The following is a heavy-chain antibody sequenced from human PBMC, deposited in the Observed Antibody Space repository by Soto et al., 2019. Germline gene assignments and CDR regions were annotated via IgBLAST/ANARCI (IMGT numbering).Heavy chain of an antibody. D-gene: IGHD2-8*02. J-gene: IGHJ3*01. V-gene: IGHV4-39*01. CDR2: IYFSGTT. Sequence: QLQLQESGPGLVKPSETLSLTCTVSGDSIRNSNYYWAWIRQPPGKGLEWTGSIYFSGTTNYNPSLRSRVTVSVDASKNEWSLKLTSVTATDTAVYYCAVSTGLSNAFDVWGQGTMVTVSS. CDR3: AVSTGLSNAFDV. CDR1: GDSIRNSNYY.